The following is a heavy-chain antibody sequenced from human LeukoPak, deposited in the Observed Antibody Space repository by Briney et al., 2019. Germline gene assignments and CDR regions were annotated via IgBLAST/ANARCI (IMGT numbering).Heavy chain of an antibody. Sequence: EASVKVSCKASGGTFSSYAISWVRQAPGQGLEWMGGIIPIFGTANYAQKFQGRVTITADESTSTAYMELSSLRSEDTAVYYCARDFDSSSWSFDYWGQGTLVTVSS. CDR3: ARDFDSSSWSFDY. CDR1: GGTFSSYA. D-gene: IGHD6-13*01. CDR2: IIPIFGTA. V-gene: IGHV1-69*01. J-gene: IGHJ4*02.